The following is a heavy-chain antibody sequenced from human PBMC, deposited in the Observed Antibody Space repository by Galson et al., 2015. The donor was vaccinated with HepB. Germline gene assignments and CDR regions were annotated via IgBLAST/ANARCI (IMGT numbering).Heavy chain of an antibody. D-gene: IGHD5-12*01. J-gene: IGHJ4*02. CDR3: ARNTPSSGYHGLHY. V-gene: IGHV3-30*02. CDR1: GFTLSSYG. CDR2: IHYDGSSK. Sequence: SLRLSCATSGFTLSSYGVHWVRQASGKGLEWVAFIHYDGSSKYYADSVKGRFTISRDNSKNTLYLQMNSLRAEDTAVYYCARNTPSSGYHGLHYGGQGTLVTVSS.